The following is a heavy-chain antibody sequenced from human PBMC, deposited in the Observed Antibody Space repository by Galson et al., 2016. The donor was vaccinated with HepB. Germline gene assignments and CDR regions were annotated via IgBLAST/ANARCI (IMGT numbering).Heavy chain of an antibody. V-gene: IGHV3-7*03. CDR3: ARDRGYSGWSYFDY. CDR1: AFTFRSFW. J-gene: IGHJ4*02. Sequence: FLRLSCAASAFTFRSFWMSWVRQAPGKGLEWLANIKQDGTEKYYMDSVKGRFPIYRDNAKNSLYLQMNSLRADDTAVDYCARDRGYSGWSYFDYWGQGTLVTVSS. CDR2: IKQDGTEK. D-gene: IGHD6-19*01.